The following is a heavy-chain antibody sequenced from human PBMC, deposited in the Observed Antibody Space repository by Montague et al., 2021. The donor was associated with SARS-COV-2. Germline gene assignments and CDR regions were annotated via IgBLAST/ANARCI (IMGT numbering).Heavy chain of an antibody. Sequence: CAISGDSVSVLRVSWNWNRQFPSSGLEWLGRPYYRSRWFDHYEVSMKGRISIKADTSKNQFSLQLDSVTPEDAAVYYCARGDWLGPYTGYAFDIWGQGTLVTVSS. CDR2: PYYRSRWFD. CDR1: GDSVSVLRVS. J-gene: IGHJ3*02. CDR3: ARGDWLGPYTGYAFDI. D-gene: IGHD3-16*01. V-gene: IGHV6-1*01.